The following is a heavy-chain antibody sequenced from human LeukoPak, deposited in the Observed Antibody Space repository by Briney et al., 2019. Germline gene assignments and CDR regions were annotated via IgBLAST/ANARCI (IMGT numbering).Heavy chain of an antibody. J-gene: IGHJ4*02. CDR1: GFIFSSYA. CDR2: ISGSGGST. CDR3: AKGRPHSALLPGLLDY. V-gene: IGHV3-23*01. Sequence: GGSLRLSCAASGFIFSSYAMSWVRQAPGKGLEWVSSISGSGGSTYYADSVKGRFTISRDNSKNTLYLQMNSQRAEDTAVYYCAKGRPHSALLPGLLDYWGQGTLVTVSS. D-gene: IGHD2-15*01.